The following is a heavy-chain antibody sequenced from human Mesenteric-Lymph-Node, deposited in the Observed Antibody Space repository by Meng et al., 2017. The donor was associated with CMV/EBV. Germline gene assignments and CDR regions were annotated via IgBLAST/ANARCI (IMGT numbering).Heavy chain of an antibody. D-gene: IGHD3-22*01. CDR3: ARDYYNRIGYDWRGAFDI. J-gene: IGHJ3*02. V-gene: IGHV1-2*02. CDR2: INPNTGGT. CDR1: GYTFTSIG. Sequence: ASVKVSCKASGYTFTSIGINWVRQAPGQGLEWMGWINPNTGGTNYAQKFQGRVTLTRDTSISTAYMELGRLRSDDTAVYFCARDYYNRIGYDWRGAFDIWGQGTKVTVSS.